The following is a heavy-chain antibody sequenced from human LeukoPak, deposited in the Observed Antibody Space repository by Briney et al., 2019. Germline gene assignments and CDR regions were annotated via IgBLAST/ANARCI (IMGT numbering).Heavy chain of an antibody. J-gene: IGHJ3*02. CDR1: GFTFSSYS. D-gene: IGHD3-22*01. CDR2: ISSSSSYI. V-gene: IGHV3-21*01. Sequence: GGSLRLSCAASGFTFSSYSMNWVRQAPGEGLEWVSSISSSSSYIYYADSVKGRFTISRDNAKSSLYLQMNSLRAEDTAVYYCARAAIYDSSGWDAFDIWGQGTMVTVSS. CDR3: ARAAIYDSSGWDAFDI.